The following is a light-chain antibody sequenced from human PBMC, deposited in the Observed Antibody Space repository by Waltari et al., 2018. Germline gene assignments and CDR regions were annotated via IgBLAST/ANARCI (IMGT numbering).Light chain of an antibody. Sequence: DIVMTQSQDSLAVSLGERATINCKSSQSVFYSSNNKNCLGWYQQRPGQPPKLLIYWASTRENGVPDRFSGSGSGTDFTLTISSLQAEDVAVYYCQQYYSSPLTFGGGTKVEIK. J-gene: IGKJ4*01. V-gene: IGKV4-1*01. CDR3: QQYYSSPLT. CDR2: WAS. CDR1: QSVFYSSNNKNC.